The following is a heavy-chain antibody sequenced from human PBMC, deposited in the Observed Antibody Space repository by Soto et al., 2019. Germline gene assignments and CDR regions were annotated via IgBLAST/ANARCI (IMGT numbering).Heavy chain of an antibody. D-gene: IGHD6-19*01. J-gene: IGHJ5*02. Sequence: SETLSLTCNMSGDSYSISTYSWSWIRQPPGKALQWIGFIYQSGVTSYNPSLASRVSISLDRSNNQCSLKLKSVTAADTAVYFCAGMPYTSGLRFDTWGPGTLVT. V-gene: IGHV4-30-2*01. CDR1: GDSYSISTYS. CDR2: IYQSGVT. CDR3: AGMPYTSGLRFDT.